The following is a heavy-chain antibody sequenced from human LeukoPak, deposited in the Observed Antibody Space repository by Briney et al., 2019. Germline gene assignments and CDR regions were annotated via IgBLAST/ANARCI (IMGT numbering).Heavy chain of an antibody. CDR2: VYNSGRT. CDR1: GGSITSSSYY. V-gene: IGHV4-39*01. Sequence: PSETLSLTCAVSGGSITSSSYYWSWLRQPPGKGLEWIGTVYNSGRTSFSPSLKTRVTISEDTSKNQFSLKLSSVTAADTAVYYCARHVLYYGMDVWGQGTTVTVSS. J-gene: IGHJ6*02. D-gene: IGHD2-15*01. CDR3: ARHVLYYGMDV.